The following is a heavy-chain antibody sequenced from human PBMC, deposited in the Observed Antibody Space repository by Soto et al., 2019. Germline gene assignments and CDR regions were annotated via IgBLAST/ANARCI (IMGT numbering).Heavy chain of an antibody. D-gene: IGHD2-2*01. J-gene: IGHJ4*02. CDR2: IYYSGNT. V-gene: IGHV4-30-4*01. CDR1: GGSISSGGSY. CDR3: VRYCSTTKCPFDY. Sequence: SETLSLTCTVSGGSISSGGSYWGWIRQPPGKGLEWIGYIYYSGNTILNPSLRSRVTLSVDTSKNQYSLNLSSVTAADTAVYYCVRYCSTTKCPFDYWGQGTLVTVSS.